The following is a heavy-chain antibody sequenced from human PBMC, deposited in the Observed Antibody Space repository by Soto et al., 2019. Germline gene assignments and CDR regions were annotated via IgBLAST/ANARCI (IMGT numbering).Heavy chain of an antibody. CDR1: GGTFSNYV. CDR3: ARDMTRTVVPYFDF. Sequence: QVQLVQSGAEVKKPGSSVKLSCKASGGTFSNYVVNWVRQAPGQGLEWMGRITPISGAANYAQKFQGRVTITADKSTSTSYMELSSLRSEDTAVYYCARDMTRTVVPYFDFWGQGTLVTVSS. CDR2: ITPISGAA. D-gene: IGHD1-7*01. J-gene: IGHJ4*02. V-gene: IGHV1-69*06.